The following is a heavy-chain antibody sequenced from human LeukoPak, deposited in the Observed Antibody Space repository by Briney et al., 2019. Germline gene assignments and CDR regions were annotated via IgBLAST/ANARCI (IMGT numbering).Heavy chain of an antibody. Sequence: SETLSLTCAVYGGSFSGYYWSWIRQPPGKGLEWIGEINHSGSTNYNPSLKSRVTISVDTSKNQFSLKLSPETAADTAVYYCARVGATTRAWFDPWGQGTLVTVSS. CDR3: ARVGATTRAWFDP. J-gene: IGHJ5*02. V-gene: IGHV4-34*01. CDR1: GGSFSGYY. CDR2: INHSGST. D-gene: IGHD1-26*01.